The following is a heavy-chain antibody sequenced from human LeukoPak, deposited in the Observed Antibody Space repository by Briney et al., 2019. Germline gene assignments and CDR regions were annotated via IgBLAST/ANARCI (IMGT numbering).Heavy chain of an antibody. D-gene: IGHD1-26*01. CDR2: ISGSGGST. CDR3: AKGIVGAAGVFDI. J-gene: IGHJ3*02. Sequence: GASLRLSCAASGFTFSSYAMSWVRQAPGKGLEWVSGISGSGGSTYYADSVKGRSTISRDNSKNTLYLQMNSLRAEDTAVYYCAKGIVGAAGVFDIWGQGTMVIVSS. V-gene: IGHV3-23*01. CDR1: GFTFSSYA.